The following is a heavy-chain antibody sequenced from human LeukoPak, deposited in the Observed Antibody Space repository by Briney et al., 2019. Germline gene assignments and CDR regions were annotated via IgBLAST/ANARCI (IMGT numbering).Heavy chain of an antibody. CDR1: GFTARSNY. J-gene: IGHJ5*02. CDR2: MYSGDST. Sequence: PGGSLRLSCAASGFTARSNYMTWVRQAPGKGLEWVSVMYSGDSTYYDDSVKGRFTISRDNSKNTLDLQMNSLRDEDTGVYYCARADGYSSWFVHWGQGTLVTVSS. CDR3: ARADGYSSWFVH. D-gene: IGHD5-18*01. V-gene: IGHV3-53*01.